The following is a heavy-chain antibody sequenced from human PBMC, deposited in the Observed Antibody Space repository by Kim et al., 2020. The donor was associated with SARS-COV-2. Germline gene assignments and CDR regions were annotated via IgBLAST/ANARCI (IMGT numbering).Heavy chain of an antibody. CDR1: GFSFSSFA. J-gene: IGHJ3*01. D-gene: IGHD2-21*01. Sequence: VGSLRLSCSASGFSFSSFAMHWVRQAPGKGLEFVSSISSNGGKIFYADSLKCRFTISRDNSQNTLYLQMSSLRAEDTSGYYGVKGRERYCDSRADVWG. CDR2: ISSNGGKI. CDR3: VKGRERYCDSRADV. V-gene: IGHV3-64D*09.